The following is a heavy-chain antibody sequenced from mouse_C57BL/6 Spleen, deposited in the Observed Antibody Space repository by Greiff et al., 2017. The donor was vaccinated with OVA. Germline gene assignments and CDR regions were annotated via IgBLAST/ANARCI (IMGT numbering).Heavy chain of an antibody. J-gene: IGHJ1*03. Sequence: QVQLQQSGAELVKPGASVKISCKASGYAFSSYWMNWVKQRPGKGLEWIGQIYPGDGDTNYNGKFKGKATLTADKSSSTAYMQLSSLTSEDSAVYFCARSRGYYGYFDVWGTGTTVTVSS. V-gene: IGHV1-80*01. CDR1: GYAFSSYW. CDR3: ARSRGYYGYFDV. CDR2: IYPGDGDT.